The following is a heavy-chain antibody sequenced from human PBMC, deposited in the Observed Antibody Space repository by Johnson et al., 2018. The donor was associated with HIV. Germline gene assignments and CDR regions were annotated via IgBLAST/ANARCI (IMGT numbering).Heavy chain of an antibody. Sequence: LVISRVGFFQPERSPRLSYTASGFTFSSYAMHWVRQAPGKGLEWVAVISYDGGNKYYADSVKGRFTISRDNSKNTLYLQMNRLRAEDTALYYCAKEWAGFGETHDTVDIWGQGTMVTVSS. J-gene: IGHJ3*02. CDR1: GFTFSSYA. V-gene: IGHV3-30*04. D-gene: IGHD3-10*01. CDR2: ISYDGGNK. CDR3: AKEWAGFGETHDTVDI.